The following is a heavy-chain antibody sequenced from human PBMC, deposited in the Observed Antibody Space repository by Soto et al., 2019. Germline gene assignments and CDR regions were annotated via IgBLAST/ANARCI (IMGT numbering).Heavy chain of an antibody. CDR1: GGSFSGYY. V-gene: IGHV4-34*01. Sequence: SETLSLTCAVYGGSFSGYYWSWIRQPPGKGLEWIGEINHSGSTNYNPSLKSRVTISVDTSKNQFSLKLSSVTAADTAVYYCARDLHGGVDYWGQGTLVTVSS. CDR2: INHSGST. J-gene: IGHJ4*02. CDR3: ARDLHGGVDY. D-gene: IGHD3-16*01.